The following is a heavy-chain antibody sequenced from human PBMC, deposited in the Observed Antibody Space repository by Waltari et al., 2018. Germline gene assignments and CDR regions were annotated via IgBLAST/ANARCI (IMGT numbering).Heavy chain of an antibody. CDR2: INHSGST. J-gene: IGHJ4*02. CDR1: GGSFSGYY. D-gene: IGHD6-13*01. Sequence: QVQLQQWGAGLLKPSETLSLTCAVYGGSFSGYYWSWIRQPPGKGLEWIGEINHSGSTNYNPSRKSRVTISVDTSKNQFSLKLSSVTAADTAVYYCARKEIAAARRDYFDYWGQGTLVTVSS. V-gene: IGHV4-34*01. CDR3: ARKEIAAARRDYFDY.